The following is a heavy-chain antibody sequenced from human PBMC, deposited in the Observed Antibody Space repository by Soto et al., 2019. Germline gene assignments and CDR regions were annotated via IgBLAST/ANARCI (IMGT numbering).Heavy chain of an antibody. CDR2: INPNSGGT. CDR1: GYTFTGYY. D-gene: IGHD1-1*01. J-gene: IGHJ6*02. Sequence: ASVKVSCKASGYTFTGYYMHWVRQAPGQGLEWMGWINPNSGGTNYAQKFQGWVTMTRDTSISTAYMELSRLRSDDTAVYYCARVGVQLERRPYYYYGMDVWGQGTTVTVSS. V-gene: IGHV1-2*04. CDR3: ARVGVQLERRPYYYYGMDV.